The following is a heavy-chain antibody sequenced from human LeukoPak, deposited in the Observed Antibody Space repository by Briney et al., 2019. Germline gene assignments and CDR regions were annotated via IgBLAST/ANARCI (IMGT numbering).Heavy chain of an antibody. D-gene: IGHD3-22*01. CDR1: GGSFSGYY. CDR3: ARGDDSSGYYHLPFDY. J-gene: IGHJ4*02. V-gene: IGHV4-34*01. CDR2: INHSGST. Sequence: SETLSLTCAVYGGSFSGYYWSWIRQPPGKGLEWIGEINHSGSTNYNPSLKSRVTISVDTSKNQFSLKLSSVTAADTAVYYCARGDDSSGYYHLPFDYWGQGTLVTVSS.